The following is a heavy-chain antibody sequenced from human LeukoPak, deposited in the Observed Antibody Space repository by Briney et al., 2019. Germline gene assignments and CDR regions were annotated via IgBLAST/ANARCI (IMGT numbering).Heavy chain of an antibody. V-gene: IGHV1-69*05. CDR1: GGTFSSYA. CDR2: IIPIFGTA. Sequence: SVKVSCKASGGTFSSYAISWVRQAPGQGLEWMGRIIPIFGTADYAQKFQGRVTITTDESTSTAYMELSSLRSEDTAVYYCARKYSNPPRWYAFDIWGQGTMVTVSS. J-gene: IGHJ3*02. CDR3: ARKYSNPPRWYAFDI. D-gene: IGHD6-13*01.